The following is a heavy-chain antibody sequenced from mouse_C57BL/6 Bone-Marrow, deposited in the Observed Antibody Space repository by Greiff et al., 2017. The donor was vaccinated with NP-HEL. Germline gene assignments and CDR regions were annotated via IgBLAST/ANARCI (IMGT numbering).Heavy chain of an antibody. CDR1: GYTFTDYY. Sequence: VQLKQSGPVLVKPGASVKMSCKASGYTFTDYYMNWVKQSHGKSLEWIGVINPYNGGTSYNQKFKGKATLTVDKSSSTAYMELNSLTSEDSAVYYCARTGTRFAYWGQGTLVTVSA. CDR3: ARTGTRFAY. V-gene: IGHV1-19*01. J-gene: IGHJ3*01. CDR2: INPYNGGT. D-gene: IGHD4-1*01.